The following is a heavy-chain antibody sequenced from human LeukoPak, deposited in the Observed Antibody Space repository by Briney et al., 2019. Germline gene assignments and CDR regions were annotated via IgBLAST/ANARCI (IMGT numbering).Heavy chain of an antibody. Sequence: ASVKVSCKASGYSFTDYYMHWVRQAPGQGLEWMGWINPNSGGTNSAQKFQGRVTMTRDTSITTVYMEVSWLTSDDTAIYYCARADRLHGGPYLIGPWGQGTLVTVSS. CDR1: GYSFTDYY. V-gene: IGHV1-2*02. J-gene: IGHJ5*02. CDR2: INPNSGGT. D-gene: IGHD2-21*01. CDR3: ARADRLHGGPYLIGP.